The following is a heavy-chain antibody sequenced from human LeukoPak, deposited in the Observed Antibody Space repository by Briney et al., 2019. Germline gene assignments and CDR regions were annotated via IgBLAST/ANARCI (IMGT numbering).Heavy chain of an antibody. CDR3: AKDDSSGYWPLDY. CDR1: GFTFSDYY. D-gene: IGHD3-22*01. J-gene: IGHJ4*02. CDR2: ISSSGST. Sequence: GGSLRLSCAASGFTFSDYYMSWIRQAPGKGLEWVSYISSSGSTYYADSVKGRFTISRDNSKNTLYLQMNSLRAEDTAVYYCAKDDSSGYWPLDYWGQGTLVTVSS. V-gene: IGHV3-11*01.